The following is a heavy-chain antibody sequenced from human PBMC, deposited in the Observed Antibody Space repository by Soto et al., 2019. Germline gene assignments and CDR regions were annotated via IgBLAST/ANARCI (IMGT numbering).Heavy chain of an antibody. CDR1: EFTFSNYA. Sequence: LLESGRGLVQPGGSLRLSCAASEFTFSNYAMTWVRKAPGKGLEWVSIISGSGSRTTYSDSVEGRFTISRDNSKNILYLQMNSLTVEDTAVYFCAKDQRFSAEYGDYWARSALELWGQGTKVTVSS. V-gene: IGHV3-23*01. CDR3: AKDQRFSAEYGDYWARSALEL. J-gene: IGHJ3*01. D-gene: IGHD4-17*01. CDR2: ISGSGSRT.